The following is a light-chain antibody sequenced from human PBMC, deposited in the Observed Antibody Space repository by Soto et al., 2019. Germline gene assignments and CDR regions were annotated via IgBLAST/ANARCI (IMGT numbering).Light chain of an antibody. CDR1: QNLHSF. Sequence: IVFAQSPATLSVSPGDGVTLAGRASQNLHSFLNWYQQRPGQAPRPLIYDGSKRPAGVPDRISGDGSGTDYTLTISSLEPEDFAVYYCQLRTLWPMTFSQVTRLEIK. CDR3: QLRTLWPMT. J-gene: IGKJ5*01. CDR2: DGS. V-gene: IGKV3-11*01.